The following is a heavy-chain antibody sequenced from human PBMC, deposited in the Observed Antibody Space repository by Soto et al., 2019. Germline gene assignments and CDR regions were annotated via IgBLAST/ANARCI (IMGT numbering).Heavy chain of an antibody. V-gene: IGHV1-46*01. CDR2: INPSGGST. Sequence: QVQLVQSGAEVKKPGASVKVYCKAAGYTFTSYYMHWVRQAPGQGIEWIGIINPSGGSTSYAQKFQGRVTMTRDTSTSTVYMELSSLRSEDTAVYYCARDFTTAWGQGTLVTVSS. CDR1: GYTFTSYY. J-gene: IGHJ5*02. CDR3: ARDFTTA.